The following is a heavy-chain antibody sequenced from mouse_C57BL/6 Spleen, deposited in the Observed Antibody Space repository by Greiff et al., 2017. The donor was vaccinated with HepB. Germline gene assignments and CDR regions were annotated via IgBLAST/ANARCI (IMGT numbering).Heavy chain of an antibody. D-gene: IGHD2-14*01. V-gene: IGHV1-59*01. CDR1: GYTFTSYW. Sequence: QVQLQQPGAELVRPGTSVKLSCKASGYTFTSYWMHWVKQRPGQGLEWIGVIDPSDSYTNYNQKFKGKATLTVDTSSSTAYMQLSSLTSEDSAVYYCALGAYGYDRWYYAMDYWGQGTSVTVSS. J-gene: IGHJ4*01. CDR3: ALGAYGYDRWYYAMDY. CDR2: IDPSDSYT.